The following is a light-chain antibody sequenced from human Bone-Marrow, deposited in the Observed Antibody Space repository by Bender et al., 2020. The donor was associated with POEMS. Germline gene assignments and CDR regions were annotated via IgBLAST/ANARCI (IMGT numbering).Light chain of an antibody. CDR2: SIH. J-gene: IGLJ3*02. Sequence: QSVLTQPPSASGTPGQRVTISCSGGSSNIGAHAVNWYQHLPGTAPKLLIYSIHRRPSEVPDRFSGSRSSTSASLAICGLQSEGEADYYCAVWDDILNGWVFGGGAKLTVL. V-gene: IGLV1-44*01. CDR1: SSNIGAHA. CDR3: AVWDDILNGWV.